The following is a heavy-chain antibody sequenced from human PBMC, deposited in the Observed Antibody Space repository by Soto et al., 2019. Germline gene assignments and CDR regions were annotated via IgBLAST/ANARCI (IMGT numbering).Heavy chain of an antibody. CDR1: GFTFSSYA. Sequence: GGSLRLSCAASGFTFSSYAMSWVRQAPGKGLEWVSAISGSGGSTYYADSVKGRFTISRGNSKNTLYLQMNSLRAEDTAVYYCATVPGCSSTSCYYDYVWGSYRQTYYFDYWGQGTLVTVSS. CDR2: ISGSGGST. CDR3: ATVPGCSSTSCYYDYVWGSYRQTYYFDY. D-gene: IGHD3-16*02. V-gene: IGHV3-23*01. J-gene: IGHJ4*02.